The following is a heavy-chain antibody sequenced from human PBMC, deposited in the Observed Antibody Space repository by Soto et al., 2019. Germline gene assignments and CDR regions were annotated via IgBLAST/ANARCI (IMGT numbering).Heavy chain of an antibody. J-gene: IGHJ5*02. CDR2: IYPGDSDT. V-gene: IGHV5-51*01. CDR3: ASGYCTSTICDPWFDP. CDR1: GYAFTSYW. D-gene: IGHD2-2*03. Sequence: PGESLKISCQVSGYAFTSYWIAWVRQMPGKGLEWMGIIYPGDSDTRYSPSFRGQVTISADKSITTAFLQWSSLKASDTAMYYCASGYCTSTICDPWFDPWGQGTLVTVSS.